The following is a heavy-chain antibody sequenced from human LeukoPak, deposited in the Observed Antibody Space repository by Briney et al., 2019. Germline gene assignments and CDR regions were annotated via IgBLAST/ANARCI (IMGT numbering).Heavy chain of an antibody. CDR2: IWYDGSNK. CDR3: ARDSRAGSYPH. V-gene: IGHV3-33*01. J-gene: IGHJ1*01. CDR1: GFTFSSYG. D-gene: IGHD2-21*01. Sequence: PGGSLGLSCAASGFTFSSYGMHWVRQAPGKGLEWVAVIWYDGSNKYYADSVKGRLTISRDNSKNTLYLQMNSLRAEDTAVYYCARDSRAGSYPHWGQGTLVTVSS.